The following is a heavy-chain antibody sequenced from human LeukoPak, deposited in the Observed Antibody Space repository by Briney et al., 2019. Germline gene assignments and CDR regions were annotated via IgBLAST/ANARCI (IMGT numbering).Heavy chain of an antibody. D-gene: IGHD2-15*01. CDR1: GFTFSSYG. CDR3: ARGGTILAATKPVDY. V-gene: IGHV3-30*03. J-gene: IGHJ4*02. CDR2: ISYDGSNK. Sequence: GGSLRLSCAASGFTFSSYGMHWVRQAPGKGLEWVAVISYDGSNKYYADSVKGRFTISRDNSKNTLYLQMNSLRADDTAVYYCARGGTILAATKPVDYWGQGTLVTVSS.